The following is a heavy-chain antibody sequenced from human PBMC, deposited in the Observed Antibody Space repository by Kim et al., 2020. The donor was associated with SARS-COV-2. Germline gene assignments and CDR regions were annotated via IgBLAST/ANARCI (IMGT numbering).Heavy chain of an antibody. V-gene: IGHV3-21*01. CDR3: ARDPTELGGEAFDI. CDR2: VSSSSTYI. J-gene: IGHJ3*02. Sequence: GGSLRRSCEASGFTFSTYSMNWVRQAPGKGLEWVSSVSSSSTYIYYTDSVKGRFTISRDNAKNSLYLQMNSLRAEDTALYYCARDPTELGGEAFDIWGQG. CDR1: GFTFSTYS. D-gene: IGHD3-3*01.